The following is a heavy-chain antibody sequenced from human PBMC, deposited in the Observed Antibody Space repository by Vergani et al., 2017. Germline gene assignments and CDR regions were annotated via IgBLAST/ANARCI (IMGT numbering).Heavy chain of an antibody. J-gene: IGHJ4*02. CDR3: ACFIMITFGPSHH. Sequence: QLQLQESGPGLVKPSETLSLTCTVSGGSISSSSYYWGWIRHPPGKGLEWIGSSYYSGSTYYNPSLKSRVTISVDTSKNQFSLKLSSVTAADTAVYYCACFIMITFGPSHHWGQGTLVTVSS. D-gene: IGHD3-16*01. V-gene: IGHV4-39*01. CDR2: SYYSGST. CDR1: GGSISSSSYY.